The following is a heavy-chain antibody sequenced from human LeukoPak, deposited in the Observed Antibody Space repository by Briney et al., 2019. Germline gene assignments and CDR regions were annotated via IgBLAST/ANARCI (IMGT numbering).Heavy chain of an antibody. CDR3: ARDRRSGSWYPSLGY. V-gene: IGHV3-74*01. J-gene: IGHJ4*02. Sequence: GGSLRLSCAASGXTFSTYSMNWVRQAPGKGLEWVSRIKSDGSSTNYAASVKGRFTISRDNAKNTLYLQMNSLRAADTAVYYCARDRRSGSWYPSLGYWGQGTLVTVSS. CDR1: GXTFSTYS. D-gene: IGHD6-13*01. CDR2: IKSDGSST.